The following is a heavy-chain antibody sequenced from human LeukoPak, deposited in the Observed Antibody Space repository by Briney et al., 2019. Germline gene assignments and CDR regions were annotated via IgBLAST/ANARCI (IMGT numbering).Heavy chain of an antibody. D-gene: IGHD3-22*01. CDR3: AKEKYYYDTSVYYPGDFVDY. CDR1: GFTFSSYA. J-gene: IGHJ4*02. V-gene: IGHV3-23*01. CDR2: ISVSGGTT. Sequence: PGGSLRLSXAASGFTFSSYAMNWVRQAPGKGVEWVSSISVSGGTTYYADSVEGRFTISRDNSKNMVYLQMNSLRAEDTAVYYCAKEKYYYDTSVYYPGDFVDYWGQGTLVTVSS.